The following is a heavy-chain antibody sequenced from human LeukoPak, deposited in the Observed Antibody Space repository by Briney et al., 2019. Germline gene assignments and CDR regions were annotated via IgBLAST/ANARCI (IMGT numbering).Heavy chain of an antibody. CDR3: ALQDGSSFDY. Sequence: SETLSLTCTVSGGSISSSSYYWSWIRQPPGKGLEWIGYIYYSGSRNYNPSLQSRVTISVDTSKNQFSLKLSSVTAADTAVYYCALQDGSSFDYWGRGTLVTVSS. D-gene: IGHD5-24*01. V-gene: IGHV4-61*05. CDR2: IYYSGSR. CDR1: GGSISSSSYY. J-gene: IGHJ4*02.